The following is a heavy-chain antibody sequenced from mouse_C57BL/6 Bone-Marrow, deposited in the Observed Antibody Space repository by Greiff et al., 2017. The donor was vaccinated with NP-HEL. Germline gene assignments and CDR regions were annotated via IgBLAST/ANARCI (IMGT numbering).Heavy chain of an antibody. CDR2: IWWDDVK. CDR1: GFSLSTFGMG. D-gene: IGHD6-2*01. V-gene: IGHV8-8*01. J-gene: IGHJ3*01. CDR3: SRPIGLAGFAY. Sequence: QVTLKVSGPGILQPSQTLSLTCSFSGFSLSTFGMGVGRIRQPSGKGLEWLAHIWWDDVKYYNPALKSRLTISKDTSKNQVFLMIANVDTADTATYYCSRPIGLAGFAYWGQGTLVTVSA.